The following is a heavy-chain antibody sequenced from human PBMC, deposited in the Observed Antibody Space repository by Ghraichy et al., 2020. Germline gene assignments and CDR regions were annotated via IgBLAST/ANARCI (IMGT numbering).Heavy chain of an antibody. CDR3: ARDHRWVVPAAIRGGWFDP. V-gene: IGHV4-31*03. CDR1: GGSISSGGYY. Sequence: SETLSLTCTVSGGSISSGGYYWSWIRQHPGKGLEWIGYIYYSGSTYYNPSLKSRVTISVDTSKNQFSLKLSSVTAADTAVYYCARDHRWVVPAAIRGGWFDPWGQGTLVTVSS. CDR2: IYYSGST. J-gene: IGHJ5*02. D-gene: IGHD2-2*02.